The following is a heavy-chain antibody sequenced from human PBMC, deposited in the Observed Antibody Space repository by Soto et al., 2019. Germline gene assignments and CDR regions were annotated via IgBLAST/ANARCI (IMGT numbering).Heavy chain of an antibody. V-gene: IGHV3-33*05. Sequence: GGALRLSCATSGSNFKNFVMHWVRQAPGKGLEWVTFISFDGSLKYYPDSLKGRFIVSRDNSENTLHLQMISLSAEDTARYYCVRDFVGPGLDYWGRGVLVTVSS. CDR1: GSNFKNFV. CDR3: VRDFVGPGLDY. D-gene: IGHD1-26*01. J-gene: IGHJ4*02. CDR2: ISFDGSLK.